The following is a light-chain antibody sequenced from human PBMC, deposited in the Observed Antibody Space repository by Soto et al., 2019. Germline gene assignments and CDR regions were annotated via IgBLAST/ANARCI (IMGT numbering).Light chain of an antibody. V-gene: IGKV3-20*01. CDR1: QSVSSSS. CDR3: QHYVSPFRT. Sequence: EIVLTQSPGTLSLSPGERATLSCRASQSVSSSSLAWYQQKPGQAPRLLIYAASSRATGIPDRFSGSGSGTDFTLIISRLEPEDFAVYYCQHYVSPFRTFGKGTNVEMK. CDR2: AAS. J-gene: IGKJ1*01.